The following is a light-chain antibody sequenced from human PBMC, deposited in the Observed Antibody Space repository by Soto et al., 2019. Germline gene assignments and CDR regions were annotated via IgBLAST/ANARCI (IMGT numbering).Light chain of an antibody. Sequence: EIVLTQSPATLSLSPGERATLSCRASQSVNSYLAWYQQKPGQAPRLLIYDASNRATGIPARFSGSGSGTDFTLTISSLEPEDFAVYYCQQRSNWPPRITFGQGTRLEI. CDR3: QQRSNWPPRIT. CDR2: DAS. CDR1: QSVNSY. V-gene: IGKV3-11*01. J-gene: IGKJ5*01.